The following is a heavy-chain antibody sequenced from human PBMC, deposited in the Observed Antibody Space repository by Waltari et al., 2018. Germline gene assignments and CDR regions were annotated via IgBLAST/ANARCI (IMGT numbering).Heavy chain of an antibody. CDR1: GGSIRSYY. D-gene: IGHD6-13*01. J-gene: IGHJ6*03. Sequence: QVQLQESGPGLVKPSETLSLTCTVSGGSIRSYYWSWIRQPPGKGLEWIGYIYYSGSTNYNPSLKSRVTISVDTSKNQFSLKLSSVTAADTAVYYCVRGWVSSSWIHYYYYMDVWGKGTTVTVSS. CDR2: IYYSGST. V-gene: IGHV4-59*01. CDR3: VRGWVSSSWIHYYYYMDV.